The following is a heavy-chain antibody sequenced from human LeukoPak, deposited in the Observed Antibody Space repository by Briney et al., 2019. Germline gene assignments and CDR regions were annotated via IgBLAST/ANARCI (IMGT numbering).Heavy chain of an antibody. CDR1: GFASSRYW. J-gene: IGHJ4*02. CDR3: ARVREDKVVTTRCFDY. D-gene: IGHD2-15*01. Sequence: GGSLRLSCAASGFASSRYWMSWVRQAPGKGLEWVANIKQDGSAKFHVDSVKGRFTISRDNAKNSLYLQMNSLRAEDTAVYYCARVREDKVVTTRCFDYWGQGALVTVSS. CDR2: IKQDGSAK. V-gene: IGHV3-7*01.